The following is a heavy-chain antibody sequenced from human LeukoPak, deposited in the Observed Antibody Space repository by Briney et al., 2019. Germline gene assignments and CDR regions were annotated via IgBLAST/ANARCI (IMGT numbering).Heavy chain of an antibody. V-gene: IGHV3-30*18. D-gene: IGHD4-23*01. Sequence: PGRSLRLSCAASGFTFSSYGMHWVRQAPGKGLEWVAVISYDGSNKYYADSVKGRFTISRDNSKNTLYLQMNSLRAEDTAVYYCAKEAEDGGNSDRYHFDYWDQGTLVTVSS. CDR1: GFTFSSYG. CDR3: AKEAEDGGNSDRYHFDY. CDR2: ISYDGSNK. J-gene: IGHJ4*02.